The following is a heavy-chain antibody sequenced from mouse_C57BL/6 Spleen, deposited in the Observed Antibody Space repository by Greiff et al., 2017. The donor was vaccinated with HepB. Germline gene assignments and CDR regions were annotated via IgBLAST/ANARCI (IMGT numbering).Heavy chain of an antibody. V-gene: IGHV1-15*01. CDR2: IDPETGGT. CDR1: GYTFTDYE. Sequence: HVQLQQSGAELVRPGASVTLSCKASGYTFTDYEMHWVKQTPVHGLEWIGAIDPETGGTAYNQKFKGKAILTADKSSSTAYMELRSLTSEDSAVYYCTRGLLWLRQAYYFDYWGQGTTLTVSS. D-gene: IGHD2-9*01. J-gene: IGHJ2*01. CDR3: TRGLLWLRQAYYFDY.